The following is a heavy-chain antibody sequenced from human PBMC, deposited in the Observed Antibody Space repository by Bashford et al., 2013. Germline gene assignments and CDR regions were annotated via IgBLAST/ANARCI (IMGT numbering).Heavy chain of an antibody. V-gene: IGHV3-21*01. CDR1: GFTFSSYS. Sequence: GSLRLSCAASGFTFSSYSMNVGPPVSEGKGLEWVSSISSSSSYIYYADSLRGRFTISRDNAENSLYLQMNSLRVEDTAVYYCARGDGHGYYGVEGFDFWGQGTMVTVSS. CDR2: ISSSSSYI. CDR3: ARGDGHGYYGVEGFDF. D-gene: IGHD3-22*01. J-gene: IGHJ3*01.